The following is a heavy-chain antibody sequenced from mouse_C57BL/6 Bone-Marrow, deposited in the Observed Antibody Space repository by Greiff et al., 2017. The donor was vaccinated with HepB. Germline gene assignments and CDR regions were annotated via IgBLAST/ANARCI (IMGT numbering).Heavy chain of an antibody. CDR1: GYTFTSYW. J-gene: IGHJ1*03. V-gene: IGHV1-5*01. Sequence: EVQLQQSGTVLARPGASVKMSCKTSGYTFTSYWMHWVKQRPGQGLEWIGAIYPGNSDTSYNQKFKGKAKLTAVTSASTAYMELSSLTNEDSAVYYCTRSPFTTVVATGYFDVWGTGTTVTVSS. D-gene: IGHD1-1*01. CDR2: IYPGNSDT. CDR3: TRSPFTTVVATGYFDV.